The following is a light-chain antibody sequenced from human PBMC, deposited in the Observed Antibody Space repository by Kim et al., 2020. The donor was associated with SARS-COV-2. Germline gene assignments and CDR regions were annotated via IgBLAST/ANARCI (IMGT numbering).Light chain of an antibody. CDR2: DKN. Sequence: ALGQTVRITCQGDSLRSYYESWYQQKPGQAPVLVIYDKNNRPSGIPDRFSGSSSGNTAALTITGAQAEDEADYYCNSRESGVNHVVFGGGTQLTVL. J-gene: IGLJ3*02. CDR3: NSRESGVNHVV. CDR1: SLRSYY. V-gene: IGLV3-19*01.